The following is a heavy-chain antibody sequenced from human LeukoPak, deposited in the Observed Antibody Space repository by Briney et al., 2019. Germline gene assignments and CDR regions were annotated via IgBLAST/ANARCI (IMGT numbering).Heavy chain of an antibody. CDR3: AGGYAFDV. V-gene: IGHV6-1*01. J-gene: IGHJ3*01. CDR2: TYYRSQWHN. CDR1: GDSVSNNNYA. Sequence: SQTLSLTCAISGDSVSNNNYAWNWIRQSPSRGLEWLGRTYYRSQWHNDYARSVMGRIRVATDTSKNQFSLHLSSVTPDDTAVYYCAGGYAFDVWGQGTMVTVSS.